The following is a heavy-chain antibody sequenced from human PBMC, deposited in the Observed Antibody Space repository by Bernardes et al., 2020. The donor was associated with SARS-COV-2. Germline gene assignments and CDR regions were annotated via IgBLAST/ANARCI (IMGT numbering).Heavy chain of an antibody. J-gene: IGHJ4*02. V-gene: IGHV1-24*01. CDR1: GYTLSEVS. CDR3: AASRWLSTADY. Sequence: ASVKVSCKVSGYTLSEVSMHWVRQAPGKGLEWMGSFDPEDGETIYAQKFQGRVTMTEDTSTDTAYMKLSSLRSEDTAVYFCAASRWLSTADYWGQGTLVTVSS. CDR2: FDPEDGET. D-gene: IGHD6-19*01.